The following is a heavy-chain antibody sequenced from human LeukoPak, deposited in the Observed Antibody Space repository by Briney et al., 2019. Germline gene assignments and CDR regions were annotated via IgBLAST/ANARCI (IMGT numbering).Heavy chain of an antibody. Sequence: GGSLRLSCAASGFTFSSYGMHWVRQAPGKGLEWVAVIWYDGSNKYYADSVKGRFTVSRDNSKNTLYLQMYCLRAEDTATYYCVKSGIAAAGQRGYFDYWGQGTLVTVSS. V-gene: IGHV3-30*02. CDR3: VKSGIAAAGQRGYFDY. CDR2: IWYDGSNK. D-gene: IGHD6-13*01. CDR1: GFTFSSYG. J-gene: IGHJ4*02.